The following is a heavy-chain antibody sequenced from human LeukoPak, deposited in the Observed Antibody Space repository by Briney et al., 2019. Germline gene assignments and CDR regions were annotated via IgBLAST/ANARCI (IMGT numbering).Heavy chain of an antibody. CDR2: IKEDGSEK. Sequence: PGGSLRLSCAASGFTFSTYWMSWVPQAPGKGLEWVANIKEDGSEKYYGDSVKGRFTISRDNAKNSLYLQMNSLRAEDTAVYYCARDSSGYQWGQGTLVTVSS. V-gene: IGHV3-7*01. CDR1: GFTFSTYW. D-gene: IGHD3-22*01. J-gene: IGHJ4*02. CDR3: ARDSSGYQ.